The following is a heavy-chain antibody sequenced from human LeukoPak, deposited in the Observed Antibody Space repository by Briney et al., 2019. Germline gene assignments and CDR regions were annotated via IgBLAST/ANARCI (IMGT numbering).Heavy chain of an antibody. CDR1: GFTFSSYA. Sequence: GGSLRLSCSASGFTFSSYAMHGVRQAPGKGLEYVSAISSNGGSTYYADSVKGRFTISRDNSKTTLYLQMSSLRAEDTAVYYCVKGRITMVRGVFDYWGQGTLVTVSS. CDR3: VKGRITMVRGVFDY. CDR2: ISSNGGST. V-gene: IGHV3-64D*09. D-gene: IGHD3-10*01. J-gene: IGHJ4*02.